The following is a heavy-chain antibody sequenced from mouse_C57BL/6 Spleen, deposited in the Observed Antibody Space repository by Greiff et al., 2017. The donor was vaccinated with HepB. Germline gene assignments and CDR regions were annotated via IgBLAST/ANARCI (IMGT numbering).Heavy chain of an antibody. CDR2: IYPGDGDT. V-gene: IGHV1-80*01. CDR1: GYAFSSYW. J-gene: IGHJ2*01. CDR3: ARKYYGKEDFDY. Sequence: VQLQQSGAELVKPGASVKISCKASGYAFSSYWMNWVKQRPGKGLEWIGQIYPGDGDTNYNGKFKGKATLTADKSSSTAYMQLSSLTSEDSAVYFCARKYYGKEDFDYWGQGTTLTVSS. D-gene: IGHD1-1*01.